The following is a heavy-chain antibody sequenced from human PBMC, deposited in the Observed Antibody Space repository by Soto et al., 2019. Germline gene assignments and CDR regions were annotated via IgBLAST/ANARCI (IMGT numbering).Heavy chain of an antibody. Sequence: EVQLVESGGGLVKPGGSLRLSCAASGFTFSSYSMKWVRQAPGKGLEWVSSISSSSTYIYYADSVKGRFTISRDNAKNSLFRQMNSLRAEDTAVYYCARGYYDSSGYKNYYYYGMDVWGQGTTVTVSS. CDR2: ISSSSTYI. V-gene: IGHV3-21*01. J-gene: IGHJ6*02. CDR1: GFTFSSYS. D-gene: IGHD3-22*01. CDR3: ARGYYDSSGYKNYYYYGMDV.